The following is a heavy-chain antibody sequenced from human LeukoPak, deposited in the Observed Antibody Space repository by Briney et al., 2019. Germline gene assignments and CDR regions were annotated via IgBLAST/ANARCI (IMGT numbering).Heavy chain of an antibody. D-gene: IGHD1-26*01. CDR2: INHSGST. CDR1: GVSFSGYY. Sequence: SETLSPTCAVYGVSFSGYYWSWIRQPPGKGLEWIGEINHSGSTNYNPSLKSRVTISVDTSKNQFSLKLSSVTAADTAVYYCARALGGGATAPKGLHAFDIWGQGTMVTVSS. CDR3: ARALGGGATAPKGLHAFDI. J-gene: IGHJ3*02. V-gene: IGHV4-34*01.